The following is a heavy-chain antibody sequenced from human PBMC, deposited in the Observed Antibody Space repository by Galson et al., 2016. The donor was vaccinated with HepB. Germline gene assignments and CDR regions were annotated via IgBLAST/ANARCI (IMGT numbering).Heavy chain of an antibody. CDR3: ARLDYYDSSGHAPLIDP. CDR2: IFYNGIS. CDR1: GGSINSGGYY. J-gene: IGHJ5*02. V-gene: IGHV4-31*03. D-gene: IGHD3-22*01. Sequence: TLSLTCTVSGGSINSGGYYWTWIRQHPGKGLEWIGYIFYNGISYYTPSLKSRLTISLDTSTNQLSLKLTSVTAADTAVYYCARLDYYDSSGHAPLIDPWGQGTLVTVSS.